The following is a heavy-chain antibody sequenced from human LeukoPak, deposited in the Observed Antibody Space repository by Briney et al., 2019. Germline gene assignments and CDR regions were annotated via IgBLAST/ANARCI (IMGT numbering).Heavy chain of an antibody. V-gene: IGHV3-23*01. CDR3: AKDWGRYGSGVGYYYMDV. D-gene: IGHD3-10*01. Sequence: GGSLRLSCAASGFAFSSYAMNWVRQAPGKGLEWVSAINSNGGSTYYADSVKGRFTISRDNSKNTLYLQMNSLRAEDTAVYYCAKDWGRYGSGVGYYYMDVWGKGTTVTISS. CDR1: GFAFSSYA. CDR2: INSNGGST. J-gene: IGHJ6*03.